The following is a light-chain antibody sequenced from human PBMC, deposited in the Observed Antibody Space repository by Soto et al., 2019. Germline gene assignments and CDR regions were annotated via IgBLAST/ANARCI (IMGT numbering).Light chain of an antibody. CDR2: DAS. CDR3: QQRSNWPRT. CDR1: QTVRNNY. Sequence: EFVLTQSPVTLXXSXXXXXTXXFRXSQTVRNNYLAWYQQKPGQAPRLLIYDASNRATGIPARFSGSGSGTDFTLTISSLEPEDFAVYYCQQRSNWPRTFGQGTKVDI. V-gene: IGKV3-11*01. J-gene: IGKJ1*01.